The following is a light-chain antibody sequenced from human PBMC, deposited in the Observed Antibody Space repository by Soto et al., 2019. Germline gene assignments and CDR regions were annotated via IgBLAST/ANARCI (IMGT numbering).Light chain of an antibody. CDR1: YSLVSSDGNTY. CDR3: MQSIHWPYT. J-gene: IGKJ2*01. Sequence: DVVMTQSPLSLPVTLGQPASISCRSSYSLVSSDGNTYLNWFHQRPGQSPRRLIYKISDRDSGGPDRFSGSGSGPNFTLKISRVEAEDVGIYYCMQSIHWPYTFGQGTKLEIK. V-gene: IGKV2-30*01. CDR2: KIS.